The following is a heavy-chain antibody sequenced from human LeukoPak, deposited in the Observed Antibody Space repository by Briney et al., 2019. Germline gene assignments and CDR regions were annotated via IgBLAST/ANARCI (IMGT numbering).Heavy chain of an antibody. J-gene: IGHJ4*02. CDR1: GFTFSRYA. D-gene: IGHD5-12*01. Sequence: GGSLRLSCAASGFTFSRYAMHWVRQAPGKGLEWVALISYDGSNKYYVDSVKGRFTISRDNSKNTLYLQMNSLRAEDTAVYYCARGPSGYHNTGGQGTLVTVSS. CDR2: ISYDGSNK. CDR3: ARGPSGYHNT. V-gene: IGHV3-30*03.